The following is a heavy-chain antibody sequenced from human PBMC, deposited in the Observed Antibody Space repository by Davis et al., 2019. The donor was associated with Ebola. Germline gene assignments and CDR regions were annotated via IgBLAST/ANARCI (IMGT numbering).Heavy chain of an antibody. V-gene: IGHV3-11*04. Sequence: GESLKISCAASGFTFSDYYMSWIRQAPGKGLEWVSYISSSSSTIYYADSVKGRFTISRDNAKNSLYLQMNSLRDEDTAVYYCARDDMGYSYDDPHFDYWGQGTLVTVSS. CDR2: ISSSSSTI. J-gene: IGHJ4*02. CDR3: ARDDMGYSYDDPHFDY. CDR1: GFTFSDYY. D-gene: IGHD5-18*01.